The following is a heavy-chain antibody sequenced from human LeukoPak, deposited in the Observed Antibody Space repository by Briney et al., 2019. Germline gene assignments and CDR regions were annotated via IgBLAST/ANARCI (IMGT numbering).Heavy chain of an antibody. CDR2: ISNRGNTI. D-gene: IGHD1-26*01. J-gene: IGHJ4*02. Sequence: PGGSLRLSCAASGFTFTNYEMNWVRQAPGKGLEWVSYISNRGNTIYYADSVKGRFTISRDNSKNTMYLQMNNLREEDTAVYYCTRDPILGAPDYFDYWGQGTLVTVSS. CDR1: GFTFTNYE. CDR3: TRDPILGAPDYFDY. V-gene: IGHV3-48*03.